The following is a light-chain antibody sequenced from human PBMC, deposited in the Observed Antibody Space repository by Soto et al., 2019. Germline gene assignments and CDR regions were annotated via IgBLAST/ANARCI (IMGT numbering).Light chain of an antibody. Sequence: DIQMTQSPSTLSASVGDRVTITCRAGQSISTWLAWYQQKPGKAPKLLISKASSLETGVPSRFSGSGSGTEFTLTISSLQPDDLATYYCQDYDSFTFGQGTKVEIK. CDR3: QDYDSFT. CDR1: QSISTW. CDR2: KAS. J-gene: IGKJ1*01. V-gene: IGKV1-5*03.